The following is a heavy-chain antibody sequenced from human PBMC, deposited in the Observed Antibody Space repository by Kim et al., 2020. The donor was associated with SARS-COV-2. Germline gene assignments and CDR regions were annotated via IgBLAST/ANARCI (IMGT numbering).Heavy chain of an antibody. CDR2: ISGSGGST. J-gene: IGHJ4*01. CDR3: AKDENLWFGEFGFDY. V-gene: IGHV3-23*01. CDR1: GFTFSSYA. D-gene: IGHD3-10*01. Sequence: GGSLRLSCAASGFTFSSYAMRWVRQAPGKGLEWVSAISGSGGSTYYADSVKGRFTISRANSKNKMSLQMNSLRAETTAVSYCAKDENLWFGEFGFDYCG.